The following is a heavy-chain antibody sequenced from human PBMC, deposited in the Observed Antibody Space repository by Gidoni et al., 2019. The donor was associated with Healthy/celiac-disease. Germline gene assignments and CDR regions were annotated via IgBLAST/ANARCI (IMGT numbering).Heavy chain of an antibody. J-gene: IGHJ6*02. D-gene: IGHD3-10*01. Sequence: QVQLVWSGGGVVQPGRSLRRSCADSGFTFSSYGMHLVRQAPGKGLELVAVISDDGSNKDYADSVKGRFTISRDNSKNTLYLQMNSLRAENTAVYYCAKDQAPGFGSIYYGMDVWGQGTTVTVSS. V-gene: IGHV3-30*18. CDR3: AKDQAPGFGSIYYGMDV. CDR1: GFTFSSYG. CDR2: ISDDGSNK.